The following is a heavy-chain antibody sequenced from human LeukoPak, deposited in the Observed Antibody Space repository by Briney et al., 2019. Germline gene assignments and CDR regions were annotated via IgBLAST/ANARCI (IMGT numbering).Heavy chain of an antibody. CDR3: ARGAAVAGFDY. V-gene: IGHV1-69*13. D-gene: IGHD6-19*01. CDR2: IIPIFGTA. J-gene: IGHJ4*02. CDR1: GGTFSSYT. Sequence: GASVKVSCKASGGTFSSYTISWVRQAPGQGLEWMGGIIPIFGTANYAQKFQGRVTITADESTSTAYMELSSLRSEDTAVYYCARGAAVAGFDYWGQGTLVTVSS.